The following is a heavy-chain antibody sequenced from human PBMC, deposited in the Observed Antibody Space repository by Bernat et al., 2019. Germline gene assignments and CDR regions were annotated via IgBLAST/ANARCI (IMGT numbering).Heavy chain of an antibody. D-gene: IGHD3-10*01. CDR3: ARTRPGSGYAALDI. Sequence: EVQLLESGGGLVQPGGSLRLSCAASGFTFSSSWMHWVRQAPGKGLVWVSRINSDGSSTSYADSVKGRFTISRDNAKNTLYLQMNSLRGEDTAVYYCARTRPGSGYAALDIWGQGTMVTVSS. CDR1: GFTFSSSW. V-gene: IGHV3-74*02. CDR2: INSDGSST. J-gene: IGHJ3*02.